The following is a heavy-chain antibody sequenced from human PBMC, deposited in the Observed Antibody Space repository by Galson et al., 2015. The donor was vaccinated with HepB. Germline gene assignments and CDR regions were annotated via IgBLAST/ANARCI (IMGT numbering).Heavy chain of an antibody. D-gene: IGHD2-8*02. CDR1: GYTFTGYY. CDR3: ARDGGGSWGKRGIVLVGMDV. CDR2: INPNSGGT. V-gene: IGHV1-2*04. J-gene: IGHJ6*02. Sequence: SVKVSCKASGYTFTGYYMHWVRQAPGQGLEWMGWINPNSGGTNYAQKFQGWVTMTRDTSISTAYMELSRLRSDDTAVYYCARDGGGSWGKRGIVLVGMDVWGQGTTVTVSS.